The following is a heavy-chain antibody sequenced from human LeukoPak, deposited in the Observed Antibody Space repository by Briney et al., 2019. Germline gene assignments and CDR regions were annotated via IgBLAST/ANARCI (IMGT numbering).Heavy chain of an antibody. J-gene: IGHJ4*02. CDR2: ISSSRSYI. CDR3: ARDPGIVVVPAAAHFDY. Sequence: GGSLRLSCAASGFTFSSYSMNCVRQAPGKGLEWVSSISSSRSYIYYADSVKGRFTISRDNAKNSLYLQMNSLRAEDTAVYYCARDPGIVVVPAAAHFDYWGQGTLVTVSS. V-gene: IGHV3-21*01. CDR1: GFTFSSYS. D-gene: IGHD2-2*01.